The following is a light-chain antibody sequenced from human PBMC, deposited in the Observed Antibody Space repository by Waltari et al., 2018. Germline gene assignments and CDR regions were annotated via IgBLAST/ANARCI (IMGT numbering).Light chain of an antibody. V-gene: IGKV3-15*01. CDR1: QDITSN. CDR2: GAS. CDR3: QQYNDWPPAYT. J-gene: IGKJ2*01. Sequence: DIVLTQSPATLSVSPGESVSLSCRASQDITSNLAWYQQKPGQAPRLLIFGASTRATGVPARFSGSGSGTDFTLTISTLQSEDFAVYSCQQYNDWPPAYTFGQGTKLEIK.